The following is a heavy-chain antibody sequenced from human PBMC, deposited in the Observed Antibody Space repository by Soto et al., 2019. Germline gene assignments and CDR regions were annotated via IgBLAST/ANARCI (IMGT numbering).Heavy chain of an antibody. CDR3: AKDLWGSSTSTTDY. D-gene: IGHD2-2*01. Sequence: GGSLRLSCAASGFTFSSYAMSWVRQAPGKGLEWVSAISGSGGSTYYADSVKGRFTISRDNSKNTLYLQMNSLRAEDTAVYYCAKDLWGSSTSTTDYWGQGTLVTVSS. CDR1: GFTFSSYA. V-gene: IGHV3-23*01. CDR2: ISGSGGST. J-gene: IGHJ4*02.